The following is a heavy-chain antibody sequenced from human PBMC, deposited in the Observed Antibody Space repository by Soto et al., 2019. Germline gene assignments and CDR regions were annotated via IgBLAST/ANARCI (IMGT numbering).Heavy chain of an antibody. CDR1: GGSISSYY. Sequence: SETLSLTCTVSGGSISSYYWGWIRQPPGKGLEWIGYIYYSGSTNYNPSLKSRVTISVDTSKNQFSLKLSSVTAADTAVYYCARGTYDFWSGSLDYWGQGTLVTVSS. J-gene: IGHJ4*02. CDR3: ARGTYDFWSGSLDY. CDR2: IYYSGST. D-gene: IGHD3-3*01. V-gene: IGHV4-59*01.